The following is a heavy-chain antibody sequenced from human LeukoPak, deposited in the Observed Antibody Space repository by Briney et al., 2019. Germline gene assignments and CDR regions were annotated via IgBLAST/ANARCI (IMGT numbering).Heavy chain of an antibody. CDR1: GGSISTYY. D-gene: IGHD4-17*01. V-gene: IGHV4-59*01. J-gene: IGHJ3*02. CDR2: IYYSGST. Sequence: SETLSLTCTVSGGSISTYYWSWIRRPPGKGLEWIGYIYYSGSTNYNPSLKSRVTISVDTSKNQFSLKLSSVTAADTAVYYCARGPLGDEFADAFDIWGQGTMVTVSS. CDR3: ARGPLGDEFADAFDI.